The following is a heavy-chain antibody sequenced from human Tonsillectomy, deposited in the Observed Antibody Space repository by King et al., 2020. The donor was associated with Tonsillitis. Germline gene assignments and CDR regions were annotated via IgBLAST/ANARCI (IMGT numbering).Heavy chain of an antibody. D-gene: IGHD3-3*01. V-gene: IGHV1-2*02. CDR1: GYSFTGYY. Sequence: VQLVESGAEVKKPGASVEVSCKASGYSFTGYYIQWVRQAPGQGLEWMGWINPNRGGTNYAQKFQGRVTMNRDTSISTAYMQLSRLGSDDPAVYFCARGPWRGRFDYWGQGSVVTVSS. J-gene: IGHJ4*02. CDR2: INPNRGGT. CDR3: ARGPWRGRFDY.